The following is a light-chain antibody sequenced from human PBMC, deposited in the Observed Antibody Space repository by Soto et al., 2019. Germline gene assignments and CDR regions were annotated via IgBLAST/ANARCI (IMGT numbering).Light chain of an antibody. CDR3: QQYNIYST. J-gene: IGKJ1*01. V-gene: IGKV1-5*03. Sequence: DIQMTQSPSTLSASVGDRVTITCRASQSISSWLAWYQQKPGKAPKLLIYTASTLESGVPSRFSGSGSGTEFTLTISSLQPDDFATYYCQQYNIYSTFGQGPKVEIK. CDR2: TAS. CDR1: QSISSW.